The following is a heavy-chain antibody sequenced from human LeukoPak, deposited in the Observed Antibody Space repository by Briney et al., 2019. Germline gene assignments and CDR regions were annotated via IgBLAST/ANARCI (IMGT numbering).Heavy chain of an antibody. CDR3: ARDKVVGPTKFDS. V-gene: IGHV3-7*01. CDR2: IKQDGGEI. CDR1: GFTVSSNY. J-gene: IGHJ5*01. D-gene: IGHD1-26*01. Sequence: PGGSLRLSCAASGFTVSSNYMSWVRQAPGKGLEWVANIKQDGGEIYYVDSVKGRFTISRDNAKNSVYLHMNSLRAEDTAVYYCARDKVVGPTKFDSWGQGTLVTVSS.